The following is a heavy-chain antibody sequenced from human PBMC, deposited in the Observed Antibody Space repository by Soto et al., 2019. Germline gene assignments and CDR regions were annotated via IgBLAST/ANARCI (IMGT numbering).Heavy chain of an antibody. CDR3: AKGAIWGGDYTWYFDL. CDR2: ISGSGGTT. Sequence: HPGGSLRLSCVASGFTFSSYAMSWVRQAPGKGLEWVSVISGSGGTTYYADSVKGRFTISRDNSKNTLYLQMNSLRAEDTAVYYCAKGAIWGGDYTWYFDLWGRGTLVTVSS. D-gene: IGHD4-17*01. V-gene: IGHV3-23*01. J-gene: IGHJ2*01. CDR1: GFTFSSYA.